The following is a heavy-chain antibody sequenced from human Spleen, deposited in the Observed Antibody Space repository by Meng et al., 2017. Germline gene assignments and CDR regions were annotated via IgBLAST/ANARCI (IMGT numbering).Heavy chain of an antibody. D-gene: IGHD6-25*01. CDR3: ARDEDISAAGKLFGDY. CDR1: GYTFPDYW. Sequence: PVQSGAEVKQPGASAKVSCKASGYTFPDYWLHWVRRAPGQGLEWMGRINPKSGDTHYAQRFQGRVTMTGDTSISTAYMELSGLRSDDTAMYYCARDEDISAAGKLFGDYWGQGTLVTVSS. V-gene: IGHV1-2*06. J-gene: IGHJ4*02. CDR2: INPKSGDT.